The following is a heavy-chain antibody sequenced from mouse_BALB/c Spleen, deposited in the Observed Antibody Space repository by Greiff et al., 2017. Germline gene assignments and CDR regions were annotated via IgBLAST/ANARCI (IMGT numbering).Heavy chain of an antibody. CDR3: AREDYGNYDAMDY. CDR2: ISYDGSN. J-gene: IGHJ4*01. Sequence: DVQLQESGPGLVKPSQSLSLTCSVTGYSITSGYYWNWIRQFPGNKLEWMGYISYDGSNNYNPSLKNRISITRDTSKNQFFLKLNSVTTEDTATYYCAREDYGNYDAMDYWGQGTSVTVSS. V-gene: IGHV3-6*02. D-gene: IGHD2-1*01. CDR1: GYSITSGYY.